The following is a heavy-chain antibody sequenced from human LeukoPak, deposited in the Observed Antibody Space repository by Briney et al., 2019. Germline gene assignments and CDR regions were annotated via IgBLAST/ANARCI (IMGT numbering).Heavy chain of an antibody. Sequence: ASVKVSCKASGYIFTGYYTHWVRQAPGQGLEWMGWINLKSGGTNYAENFQGRVTMTRDTSISTAYMELSRLRSDDTAVYYCARGSGSYFIGGIDYWGQGTLVTVSS. CDR2: INLKSGGT. CDR3: ARGSGSYFIGGIDY. V-gene: IGHV1-2*02. D-gene: IGHD1-26*01. CDR1: GYIFTGYY. J-gene: IGHJ4*02.